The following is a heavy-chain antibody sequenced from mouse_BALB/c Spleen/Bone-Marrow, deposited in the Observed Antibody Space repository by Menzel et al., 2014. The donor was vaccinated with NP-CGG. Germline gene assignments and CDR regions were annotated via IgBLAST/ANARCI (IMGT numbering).Heavy chain of an antibody. D-gene: IGHD2-1*01. Sequence: EVQLVESGGGLVKPGGSLKLSCAASGFTFSDYYMYWVRQTPEKRLEWVATISDGGSYTYYPDSVEGRFTISRDNAKNNLYLQMSSLKSEDTAMYYCARDGNYAYWGQGTLVTVSA. CDR1: GFTFSDYY. CDR3: ARDGNYAY. V-gene: IGHV5-4*02. CDR2: ISDGGSYT. J-gene: IGHJ3*01.